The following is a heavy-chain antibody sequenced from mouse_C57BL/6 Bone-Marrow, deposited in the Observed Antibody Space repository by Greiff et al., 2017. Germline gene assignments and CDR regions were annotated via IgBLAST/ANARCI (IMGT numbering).Heavy chain of an antibody. CDR3: ARGGLRLGPFAY. V-gene: IGHV1-69*01. D-gene: IGHD2-12*01. CDR1: GYTFTSYW. J-gene: IGHJ3*01. CDR2: IDPSDSYT. Sequence: QVQLKQPGAELVMPGASVKLSCKASGYTFTSYWMHWVKQRPGQGLEWIGEIDPSDSYTKYNQKFKGKSTLTVDKSSNTVYMQLSSLSSDASAVYYCARGGLRLGPFAYWGQGTLVTVSA.